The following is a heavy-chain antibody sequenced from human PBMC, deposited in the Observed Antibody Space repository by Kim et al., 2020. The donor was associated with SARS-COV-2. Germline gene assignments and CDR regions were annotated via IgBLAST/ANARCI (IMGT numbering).Heavy chain of an antibody. J-gene: IGHJ4*02. CDR3: EGSSSWYVDYFDY. D-gene: IGHD6-13*01. CDR1: GFTFSSYA. CDR2: ISSNGGST. V-gene: IGHV3-64D*09. Sequence: GGSLRLSCSASGFTFSSYAMHWVRQAPGKGLEYVSAISSNGGSTYYADSVKGRFTISRDNSKNTLYLQMSSLRAEDTAVYYCEGSSSWYVDYFDYWGQGTLVTVSS.